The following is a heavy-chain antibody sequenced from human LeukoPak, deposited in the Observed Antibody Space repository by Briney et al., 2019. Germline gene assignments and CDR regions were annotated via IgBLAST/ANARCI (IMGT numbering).Heavy chain of an antibody. D-gene: IGHD2-15*01. CDR3: ARPGYCSGGSCYGDAFDI. V-gene: IGHV4-34*01. CDR1: GGSFSGYY. CDR2: INHSGST. J-gene: IGHJ3*02. Sequence: PSETLSLTCAVYGGSFSGYYWSWIRQPPGKGLEWIGEINHSGSTNYNPSLKSRVTISVDTSKNQFSLKLSSVTAADTAVYYCARPGYCSGGSCYGDAFDIWDQGTMVTVSS.